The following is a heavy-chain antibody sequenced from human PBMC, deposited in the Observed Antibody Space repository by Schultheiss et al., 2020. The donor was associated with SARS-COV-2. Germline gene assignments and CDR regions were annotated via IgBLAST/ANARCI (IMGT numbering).Heavy chain of an antibody. CDR2: INHSGST. D-gene: IGHD5-24*01. Sequence: SETLSLTCAVYGGSFSGYYWSWIRQPPGKGLEWIGEINHSGSTNYNPSLKSRVTISVDTSKNQFSLKLSSVTAADTAVYYCATGRGYNGADYWGQGTLVTVSS. CDR1: GGSFSGYY. J-gene: IGHJ4*02. V-gene: IGHV4-34*01. CDR3: ATGRGYNGADY.